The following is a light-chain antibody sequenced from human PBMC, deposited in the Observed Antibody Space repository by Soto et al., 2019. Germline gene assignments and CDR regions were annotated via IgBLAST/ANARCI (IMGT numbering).Light chain of an antibody. CDR2: DVS. J-gene: IGLJ2*01. V-gene: IGLV2-14*01. CDR1: SSDVGGYNY. Sequence: QSALTRPASVSGSPGQSITISCTGTSSDVGGYNYVSWYQQHPGKAPKLMIYDVSNRPSGVSNRFSGSKSGNTASLTISGLQAEDEADYYCSSYTSSSTQVFGGGTKVTVL. CDR3: SSYTSSSTQV.